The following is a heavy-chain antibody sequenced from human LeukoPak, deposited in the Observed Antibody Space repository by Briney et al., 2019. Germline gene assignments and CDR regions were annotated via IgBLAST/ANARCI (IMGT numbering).Heavy chain of an antibody. Sequence: GGTLRLSCAASGFTFSSYGMSWVRQAPGKGLEWVSTISSSGSTIYYADSVKGRFTISRDNAKNSLYLQMNSLRAEDTAVYYCAELGITMIGGVWGKGTTVTISS. CDR1: GFTFSSYG. CDR3: AELGITMIGGV. CDR2: ISSSGSTI. V-gene: IGHV3-48*04. J-gene: IGHJ6*04. D-gene: IGHD3-10*02.